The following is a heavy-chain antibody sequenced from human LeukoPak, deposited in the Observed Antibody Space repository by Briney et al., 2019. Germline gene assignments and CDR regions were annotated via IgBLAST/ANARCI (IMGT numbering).Heavy chain of an antibody. Sequence: GRSLGLSCAASGFTFSSYGMHWVRQAPGKGLEWVAVIWYDGSNKYYADSVKGRFAISRDNSKNTLYLQMNSLRAEDTAVYYCARGDVGYCSSSSCSPLDHWGQGTLVTVSS. CDR2: IWYDGSNK. J-gene: IGHJ4*02. CDR1: GFTFSSYG. D-gene: IGHD2-2*01. V-gene: IGHV3-33*01. CDR3: ARGDVGYCSSSSCSPLDH.